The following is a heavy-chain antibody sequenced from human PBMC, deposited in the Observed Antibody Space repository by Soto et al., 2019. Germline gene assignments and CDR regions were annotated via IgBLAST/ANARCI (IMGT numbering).Heavy chain of an antibody. CDR3: AKDLIDYSNSYFDY. J-gene: IGHJ4*02. V-gene: IGHV3-23*01. D-gene: IGHD4-4*01. CDR1: GFSFSNYA. CDR2: ITSVGYT. Sequence: EVQLLESGGGLVQPGGSMRLSCATSGFSFSNYAMSWVRQAPGKGLEWVAAITSVGYTYYVDSLKGRFTISRDNSKNTLYLQMNSLRAEDTALYYCAKDLIDYSNSYFDYWGQGTLVTVSS.